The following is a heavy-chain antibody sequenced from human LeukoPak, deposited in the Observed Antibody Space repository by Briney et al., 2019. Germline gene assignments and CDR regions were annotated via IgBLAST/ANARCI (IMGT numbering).Heavy chain of an antibody. CDR3: ARASIAAGPYYFDY. V-gene: IGHV3-7*01. D-gene: IGHD6-13*01. CDR1: GFTFSSYW. J-gene: IGHJ4*02. Sequence: PGGSLRLSCAASGFTFSSYWMSWVRQAPGKGLQWVANIKQEGSEKYYVDSVKGRFTISRDNAKNSLYLQMNSLRAEDTAVYYCARASIAAGPYYFDYWGQGTLVTVSS. CDR2: IKQEGSEK.